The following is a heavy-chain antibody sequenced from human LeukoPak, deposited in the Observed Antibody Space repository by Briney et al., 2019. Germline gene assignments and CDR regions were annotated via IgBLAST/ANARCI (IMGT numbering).Heavy chain of an antibody. CDR3: ARAWIDFRSGYYTYFDY. V-gene: IGHV1-69*13. J-gene: IGHJ4*02. CDR1: GGTFSSYA. D-gene: IGHD3-3*01. Sequence: AATVKVSCKASGGTFSSYAISWVRQAPGQGLEWTGGIIPIFGTANYAQKFQGRVTITADESTSTAYMELSSLRSEDTAVYYCARAWIDFRSGYYTYFDYWGQGTLVTVSS. CDR2: IIPIFGTA.